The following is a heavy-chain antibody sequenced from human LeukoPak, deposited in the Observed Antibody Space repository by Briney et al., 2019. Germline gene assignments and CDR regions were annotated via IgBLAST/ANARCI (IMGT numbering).Heavy chain of an antibody. CDR2: IYTSGST. V-gene: IGHV4-4*07. J-gene: IGHJ5*02. Sequence: SETLSHTCTVSGGSISSYYWSWIRQPAGKGLEWIGRIYTSGSTNYNPSLKSRVTMSVDTSKNQFSLKLSSVTAADTAVYYCARSQYDFWSGDFDSNWFDPWGQGTLVTVSS. D-gene: IGHD3-3*01. CDR1: GGSISSYY. CDR3: ARSQYDFWSGDFDSNWFDP.